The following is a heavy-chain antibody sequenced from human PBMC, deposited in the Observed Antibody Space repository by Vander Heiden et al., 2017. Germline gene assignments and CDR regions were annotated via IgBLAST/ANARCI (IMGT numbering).Heavy chain of an antibody. V-gene: IGHV4-59*01. CDR3: ARAGGGMIGGGQEDYFDY. D-gene: IGHD3-22*01. CDR1: GGSISSYY. CDR2: IYYSGST. J-gene: IGHJ4*02. Sequence: QVQLQESGPGLVKPSENLSLTCTVSGGSISSYYWSWIRQPPGQGLEWIGYIYYSGSTNYNPALNRRVTISVDTSKNQFSLKLSSVTAADTAVYYCARAGGGMIGGGQEDYFDYWGQGTLVTVSS.